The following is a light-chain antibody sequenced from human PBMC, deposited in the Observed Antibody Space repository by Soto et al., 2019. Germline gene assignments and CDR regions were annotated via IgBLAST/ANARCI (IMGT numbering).Light chain of an antibody. CDR2: GAS. Sequence: EIVLTQSPGTLSLSPGERATLSCRASQSVSSTYLAWYQQNPGQAPRLLIYGASSRATGIPDRFSGSGSGTDFTLTISRLEPEDFPVYFCQQYGSSSYTFGQGTKLDIK. V-gene: IGKV3-20*01. CDR3: QQYGSSSYT. J-gene: IGKJ2*01. CDR1: QSVSSTY.